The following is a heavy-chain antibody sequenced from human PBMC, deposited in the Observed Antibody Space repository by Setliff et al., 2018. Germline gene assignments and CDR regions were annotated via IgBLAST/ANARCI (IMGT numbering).Heavy chain of an antibody. CDR1: GGSISNYY. V-gene: IGHV4-4*09. D-gene: IGHD1-26*01. CDR2: IDTSGST. Sequence: SETLSLTCNVSGGSISNYYWSWIRQSPGKGLEWIGYIDTSGSTSHNPSLKGRVIILKDTSYSQISLILNSVTAADSAVYYCARGLHSGTYWGTRPLGLDYWGQGTQVTVSS. CDR3: ARGLHSGTYWGTRPLGLDY. J-gene: IGHJ4*02.